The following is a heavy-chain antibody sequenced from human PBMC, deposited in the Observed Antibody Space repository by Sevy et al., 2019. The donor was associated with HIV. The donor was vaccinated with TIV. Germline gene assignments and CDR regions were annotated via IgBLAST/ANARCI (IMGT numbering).Heavy chain of an antibody. CDR2: IYYSGST. V-gene: IGHV4-39*01. CDR3: ARRIGAARRGSRGFDP. CDR1: GGSISSSSYY. Sequence: SETLSLTCTVSGGSISSSSYYWGWIRQPPRKGLEWIGSIYYSGSTYYNPSLKSRVTISVDTSKNQFSLKLSSVTAADTAVYYCARRIGAARRGSRGFDPWGQGTLVTVSS. D-gene: IGHD6-6*01. J-gene: IGHJ5*02.